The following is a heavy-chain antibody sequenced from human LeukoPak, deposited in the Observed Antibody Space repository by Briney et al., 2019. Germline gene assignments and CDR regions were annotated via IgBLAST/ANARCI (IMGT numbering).Heavy chain of an antibody. Sequence: GGSLRLSCAASGFTFSSYAMSWVRQAPGKGLEWVSAISGSGGSTYYADSVKGRFTISRDNSKNTLYLQMNSPRAEDTAVYYCAKSGSITMVRGAFDYWGQGTLVTVSS. CDR2: ISGSGGST. CDR3: AKSGSITMVRGAFDY. V-gene: IGHV3-23*01. J-gene: IGHJ4*02. CDR1: GFTFSSYA. D-gene: IGHD3-10*01.